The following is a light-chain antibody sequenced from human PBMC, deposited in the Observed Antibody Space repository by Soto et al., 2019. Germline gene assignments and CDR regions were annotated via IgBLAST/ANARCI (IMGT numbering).Light chain of an antibody. V-gene: IGKV3-20*01. CDR1: ESIESRY. Sequence: EIVLTQSPATLSLSPGERATLSCRASESIESRYLAWYQQRPGQAPRLLIYGTSSRATGIPDRFSGSGSGTDFSLTISRLEPEDVSVYYCQQFGSSPGFTFGPGTKVDIK. CDR2: GTS. CDR3: QQFGSSPGFT. J-gene: IGKJ3*01.